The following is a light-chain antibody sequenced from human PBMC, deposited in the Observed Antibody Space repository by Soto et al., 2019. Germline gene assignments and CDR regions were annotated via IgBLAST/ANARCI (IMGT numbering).Light chain of an antibody. J-gene: IGKJ5*01. CDR3: QQRSNWPIT. Sequence: EIVLTQSPATLSLSPGERATLSCRASQSVSSNLAWYRQKPGQAPRLLIYDASHRATGIPARFSGSGSGTDFTLTISSLEPEDFAVYYCQQRSNWPITFGQGTRLEIK. V-gene: IGKV3-11*01. CDR1: QSVSSN. CDR2: DAS.